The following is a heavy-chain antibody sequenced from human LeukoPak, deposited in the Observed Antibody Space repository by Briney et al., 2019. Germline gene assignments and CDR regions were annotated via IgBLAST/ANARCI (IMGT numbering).Heavy chain of an antibody. CDR3: ARLGEYYYDSSGYYDGVDY. CDR2: IYTSRST. D-gene: IGHD3-22*01. CDR1: GGSISSYY. V-gene: IGHV4-4*07. J-gene: IGHJ4*02. Sequence: SETLSPTCTVSGGSISSYYWSWIRQPAGKGLEWIGRIYTSRSTNYNPSLKSRVTMSGDTSKNQFSLKLSSVTAADTAVYYCARLGEYYYDSSGYYDGVDYWGQGTLVTVSS.